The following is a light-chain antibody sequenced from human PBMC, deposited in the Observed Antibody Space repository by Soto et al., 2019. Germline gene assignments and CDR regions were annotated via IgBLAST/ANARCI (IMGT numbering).Light chain of an antibody. J-gene: IGKJ4*01. V-gene: IGKV3-20*01. CDR3: QQYGRSPPLI. CDR2: AAS. CDR1: QSVSSNY. Sequence: EIGLTQSPGTLSLSPVERATLSCRASQSVSSNYLAWYQQKPSQAPRLLIYAASTRATGIPDRFSGSGSGTDFTLTISRLEPEDFAVYYCQQYGRSPPLIFGGGTKVEIK.